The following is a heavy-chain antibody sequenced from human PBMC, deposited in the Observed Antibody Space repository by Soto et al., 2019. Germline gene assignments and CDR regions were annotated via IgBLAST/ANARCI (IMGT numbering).Heavy chain of an antibody. V-gene: IGHV4-59*11. CDR2: IYYSGST. Sequence: SLTCRVSGASLTSHYWTWIRQSPGKGLEWIGYIYYSGSTNYSPSLKSRLTMSIDTPSNQFSLNLSSVTAADTAIYYCARLRDRSGTASIYNGMDDGGPGTMVTVSS. D-gene: IGHD3-22*01. CDR3: ARLRDRSGTASIYNGMDD. CDR1: GASLTSHY. J-gene: IGHJ6*02.